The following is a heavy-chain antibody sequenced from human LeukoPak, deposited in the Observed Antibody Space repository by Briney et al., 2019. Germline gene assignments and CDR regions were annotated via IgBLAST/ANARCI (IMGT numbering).Heavy chain of an antibody. Sequence: GGSLRLSCAASGFTFSSYWMSWVRQAPGTGLEWVATIKEDGSEKYYVDSVKCRFTSSRDNAKNSLYLQMNSLRAEDTAVYYCARIDIAGRLAPLDCWGQGTLVTVSS. CDR1: GFTFSSYW. D-gene: IGHD6-6*01. J-gene: IGHJ4*02. CDR3: ARIDIAGRLAPLDC. V-gene: IGHV3-7*01. CDR2: IKEDGSEK.